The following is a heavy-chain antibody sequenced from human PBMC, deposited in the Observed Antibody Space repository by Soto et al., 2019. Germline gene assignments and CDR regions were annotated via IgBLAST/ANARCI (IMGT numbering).Heavy chain of an antibody. CDR1: GFTFTSFA. D-gene: IGHD1-26*01. CDR2: ISGSGAST. V-gene: IGHV3-23*01. Sequence: EVQLLESGGGLVQPGGSLRLSCAASGFTFTSFAMNWVRQAPGKGLEWVSDISGSGASTYYADSVKGRFTNSRDSSKNTLYLQMNSLRAEDTAVYYCVRDLFRSYYWSEYYGLDVWGQGTTVTVSS. CDR3: VRDLFRSYYWSEYYGLDV. J-gene: IGHJ6*02.